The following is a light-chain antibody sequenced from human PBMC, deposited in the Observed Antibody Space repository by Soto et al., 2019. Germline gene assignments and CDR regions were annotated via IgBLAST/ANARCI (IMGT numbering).Light chain of an antibody. CDR1: QSVSTRS. J-gene: IGKJ1*01. CDR3: QQYDSSPRT. CDR2: GAS. V-gene: IGKV3-20*01. Sequence: EIVLTQSPGTLSLSPGERATLSCRASQSVSTRSLAWYQQQPGQAPRLLISGASSRAADIPDRFSGIGSGTDCTLTINRLEAEDFAVYYCQQYDSSPRTFGQGTKVE.